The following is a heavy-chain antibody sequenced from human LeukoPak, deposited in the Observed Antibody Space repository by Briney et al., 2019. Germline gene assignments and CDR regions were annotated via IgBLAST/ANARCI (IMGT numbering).Heavy chain of an antibody. CDR3: NTVTYCSSTSCSQNFDY. J-gene: IGHJ4*02. CDR1: GFTFSNAW. CDR2: IKNKADGGTA. D-gene: IGHD2-2*01. Sequence: KPGGSLRLSCAASGFTFSNAWMSWVRQVPGKGLEWVGRIKNKADGGTADYAAPVKGRFTISRDDSRNTLYLQMNSLKPEDSAVYYCNTVTYCSSTSCSQNFDYGGQGTLVTVSS. V-gene: IGHV3-15*01.